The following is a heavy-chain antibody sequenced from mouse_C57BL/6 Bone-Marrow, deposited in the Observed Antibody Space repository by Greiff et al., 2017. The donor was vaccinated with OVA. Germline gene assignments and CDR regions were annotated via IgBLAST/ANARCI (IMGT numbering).Heavy chain of an antibody. CDR1: GYTFTSFW. CDR2: IYPGSGST. D-gene: IGHD1-1*01. CDR3: ARWGRRPLAY. Sequence: QVQLQQPGAELVKPGASVKMSCKASGYTFTSFWITWVKQRPGQGLEWIGDIYPGSGSTNSNEKFKSKATLTVDTSSSTAYMQLSSLTSEDSAVYYCARWGRRPLAYWGQGTLVTVSA. J-gene: IGHJ3*01. V-gene: IGHV1-55*01.